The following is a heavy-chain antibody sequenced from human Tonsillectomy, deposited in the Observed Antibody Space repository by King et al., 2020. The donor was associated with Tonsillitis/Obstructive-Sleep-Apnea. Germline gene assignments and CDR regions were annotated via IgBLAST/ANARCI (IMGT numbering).Heavy chain of an antibody. D-gene: IGHD2-2*01. V-gene: IGHV3-23*04. Sequence: VQLVESGGGLVQPGGSLKLSCAASGFTFSSYAMNWVRQAPGKGLEWVSTISGSSHSTYYGDSVKGRFTISRDNSKNTLYLQMNSLRAEDMAVYYCAKARTPIVVVPAAMEGWGQGTLVTVSS. CDR2: ISGSSHST. CDR1: GFTFSSYA. J-gene: IGHJ4*02. CDR3: AKARTPIVVVPAAMEG.